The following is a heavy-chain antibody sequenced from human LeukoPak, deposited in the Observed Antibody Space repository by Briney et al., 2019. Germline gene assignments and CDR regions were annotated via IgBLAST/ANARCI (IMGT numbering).Heavy chain of an antibody. CDR1: GGSISNKY. V-gene: IGHV4-59*01. D-gene: IGHD1-26*01. CDR3: ARTSGSYYVSYYMDV. J-gene: IGHJ6*03. CDR2: IYYSGST. Sequence: SETLSLTCTVSGGSISNKYWSWIRQPPGKGLEWIGYIYYSGSTNYNPSLKSRVTILVDTSKNQFSLKLSSVTAADTAVYYCARTSGSYYVSYYMDVWGKGTTVTISS.